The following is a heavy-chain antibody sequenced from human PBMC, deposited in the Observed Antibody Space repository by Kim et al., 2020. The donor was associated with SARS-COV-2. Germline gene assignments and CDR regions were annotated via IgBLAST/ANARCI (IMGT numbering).Heavy chain of an antibody. D-gene: IGHD3-9*01. V-gene: IGHV3-30*07. CDR3: AREWNDILTGYRPFDY. J-gene: IGHJ4*02. Sequence: SVKGRFTISRDNSKNTLYMQMNSLRAEDTAVYYCAREWNDILTGYRPFDYWGQGTLVTVSS.